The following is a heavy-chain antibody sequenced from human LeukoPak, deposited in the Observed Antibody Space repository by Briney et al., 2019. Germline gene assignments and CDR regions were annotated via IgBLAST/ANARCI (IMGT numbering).Heavy chain of an antibody. V-gene: IGHV4-39*07. CDR3: ASFLTGTTTGKVLDY. D-gene: IGHD1-1*01. CDR1: GGSISSSSYY. Sequence: SETLSLTCTVSGGSISSSSYYWGWIRQPPGKGLEWIGSIYYSGSTYYNPSLKSRVTISVDTSKNQFSLKLSSVTAADTAVYYCASFLTGTTTGKVLDYWGQGTLVTVSS. J-gene: IGHJ4*02. CDR2: IYYSGST.